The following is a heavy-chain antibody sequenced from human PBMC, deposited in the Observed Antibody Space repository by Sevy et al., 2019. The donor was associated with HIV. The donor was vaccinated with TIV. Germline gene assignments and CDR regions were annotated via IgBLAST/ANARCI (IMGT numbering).Heavy chain of an antibody. J-gene: IGHJ4*02. CDR1: GFTFSGSA. V-gene: IGHV3-73*01. D-gene: IGHD3-10*01. CDR2: IRSKSNSHAT. Sequence: GGSVRLSCAASGFTFSGSAIHWVRQASGKGLEWVGRIRSKSNSHATAYAASVKGRFTISRDDSKNTAYLQMNSLKTEDTAVYYCTRHRLSMVRGIIMAHYFDYWGPGTLVTVSS. CDR3: TRHRLSMVRGIIMAHYFDY.